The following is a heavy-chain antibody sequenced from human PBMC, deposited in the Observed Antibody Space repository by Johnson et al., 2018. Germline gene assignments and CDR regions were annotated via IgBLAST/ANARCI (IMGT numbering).Heavy chain of an antibody. CDR2: ISWDGGST. CDR3: ARGAGQLAVGYYGVDV. D-gene: IGHD6-6*01. J-gene: IGHJ6*02. CDR1: GFTFDDYT. V-gene: IGHV3-43*01. Sequence: VQLVESGGVVVQPGGSLRLSCAASGFTFDDYTMHWVRQAPGKGLEWVSLISWDGGSTYYADSVKGRFTISRDNSKNSLYLQMNSLRVEDTAMYYCARGAGQLAVGYYGVDVWGQGTTVTVSS.